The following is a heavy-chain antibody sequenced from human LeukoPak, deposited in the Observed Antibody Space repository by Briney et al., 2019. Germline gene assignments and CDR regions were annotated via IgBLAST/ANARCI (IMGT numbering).Heavy chain of an antibody. V-gene: IGHV3-11*04. CDR1: GFTFSDYH. CDR3: AELGITMIGGV. J-gene: IGHJ6*04. CDR2: ISSSGSNI. D-gene: IGHD3-10*02. Sequence: GGSLRLSCAASGFTFSDYHMSWIRQAPGKGLEWVSYISSSGSNIYYADSVKGRFTISRDNAKNSLYLQTNSLRAEDTAVYYCAELGITMIGGVWGKGTTVTISS.